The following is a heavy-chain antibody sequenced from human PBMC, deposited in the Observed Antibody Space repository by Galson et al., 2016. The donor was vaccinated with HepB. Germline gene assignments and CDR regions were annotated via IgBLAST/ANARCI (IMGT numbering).Heavy chain of an antibody. V-gene: IGHV4-39*01. D-gene: IGHD6-6*01. J-gene: IGHJ4*02. CDR3: ATYSTSSGRFES. Sequence: WVRQPPGKGLEWIGSVSYSGRALYKPSLKSRVTISVDTSHNQFSLRLSTVTAADTAVYYCATYSTSSGRFESWGQGTPVTVSS. CDR2: VSYSGRA.